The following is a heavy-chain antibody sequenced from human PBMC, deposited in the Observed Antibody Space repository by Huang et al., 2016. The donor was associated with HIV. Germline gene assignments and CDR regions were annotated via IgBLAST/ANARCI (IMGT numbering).Heavy chain of an antibody. D-gene: IGHD3-16*01. Sequence: QIHLVQSGPEVKQPGASVKVSCKASGYKFHIYEITWVRQTPGQGLEWMGWISGDNVSTRFAQKVQDRLTMTTDDSTSTAYLELRSLRLDDTAVYYCARTKGEFDFWGQGALVTVSS. J-gene: IGHJ4*02. CDR1: GYKFHIYE. V-gene: IGHV1-18*04. CDR3: ARTKGEFDF. CDR2: ISGDNVST.